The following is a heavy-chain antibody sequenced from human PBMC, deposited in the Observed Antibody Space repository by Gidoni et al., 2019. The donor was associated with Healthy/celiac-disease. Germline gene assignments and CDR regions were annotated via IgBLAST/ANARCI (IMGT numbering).Heavy chain of an antibody. J-gene: IGHJ6*02. CDR2: ISAYNGNT. Sequence: QVQLVQSGAAVKKPGASVKVSCKASGYTFTSYGISWVRQAPGQGLEWMGWISAYNGNTNYAQKLQGRVTMTTDTSTSTAYMELRSLRSDDTAVYYCAREPDCSSTSCYNGMDVWGQGTTVTVSS. D-gene: IGHD2-2*02. CDR3: AREPDCSSTSCYNGMDV. V-gene: IGHV1-18*01. CDR1: GYTFTSYG.